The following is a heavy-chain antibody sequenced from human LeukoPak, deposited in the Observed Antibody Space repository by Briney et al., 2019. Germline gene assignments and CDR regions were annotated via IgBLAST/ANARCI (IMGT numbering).Heavy chain of an antibody. Sequence: VASVKVSCKASGYTFTDYYMHWVRQAPGQGLEWMGWINPNSGGTNYAQKFQGRVTMTRDTSISTAYMELSRLRSDDTAVYYCARVGWSHIAVAGPHYYGMDVWGQGTTVTVSS. J-gene: IGHJ6*02. CDR2: INPNSGGT. V-gene: IGHV1-2*02. D-gene: IGHD6-19*01. CDR3: ARVGWSHIAVAGPHYYGMDV. CDR1: GYTFTDYY.